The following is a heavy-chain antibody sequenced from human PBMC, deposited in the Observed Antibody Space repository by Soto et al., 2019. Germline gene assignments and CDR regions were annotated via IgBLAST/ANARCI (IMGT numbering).Heavy chain of an antibody. J-gene: IGHJ4*02. Sequence: QVQLQESGPGLVKPSQTLSLTCTVSGGSISSGGYYWSWIRQHPGKGLEWIGYIYYSGSTYYNPSLKSRVTISVDTSKNQFSLKLSSVTAADTAVYYCARVKIHPVRYGDREDFDYWGQGTLVTVSS. V-gene: IGHV4-31*03. D-gene: IGHD4-17*01. CDR1: GGSISSGGYY. CDR3: ARVKIHPVRYGDREDFDY. CDR2: IYYSGST.